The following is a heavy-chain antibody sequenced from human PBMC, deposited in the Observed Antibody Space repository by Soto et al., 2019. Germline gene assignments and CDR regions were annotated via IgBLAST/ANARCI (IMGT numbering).Heavy chain of an antibody. CDR1: GFTFSNYA. J-gene: IGHJ4*02. CDR2: ISDRGGST. D-gene: IGHD5-18*01. V-gene: IGHV3-23*01. CDR3: ARLPYSYVSLYFSEF. Sequence: GGSLRLSCAASGFTFSNYAVSWVRQSPGRGLEWVASISDRGGSTKYADSVNGRFTISRDNSRNKLFLQMDTLRAEDTAVYYCARLPYSYVSLYFSEFWGQGTFVTVSS.